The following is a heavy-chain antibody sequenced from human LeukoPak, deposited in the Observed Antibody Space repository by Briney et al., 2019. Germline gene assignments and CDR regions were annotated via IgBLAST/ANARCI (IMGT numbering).Heavy chain of an antibody. CDR1: GFTFSNFG. J-gene: IGHJ4*02. V-gene: IGHV3-33*06. D-gene: IGHD6-13*01. Sequence: QPGRSLRLSCAASGFTFSNFGMHWVRQPPGKGLEWVAVVWNDGSNQYYVDSVKGRFTISRENSRNMLYLQMNSLRAEDTAVYYCVKEAVRAAGSYFDYWGQGTLVTVSS. CDR2: VWNDGSNQ. CDR3: VKEAVRAAGSYFDY.